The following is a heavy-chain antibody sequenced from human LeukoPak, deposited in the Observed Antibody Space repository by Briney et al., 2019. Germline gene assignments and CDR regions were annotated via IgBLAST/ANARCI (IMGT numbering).Heavy chain of an antibody. CDR3: ARKVVVVPATKRGWFDP. CDR1: GGSFSGYY. D-gene: IGHD2-2*01. Sequence: TSETLSLTCAVHGGSFSGYYWSWIRQPPGKGLEWIGEINHSGSTNYNPSLKSRVTISVDTSKNQFSLKLSSVTAADTAVYYCARKVVVVPATKRGWFDPWGQGTLVTVSS. V-gene: IGHV4-34*01. J-gene: IGHJ5*02. CDR2: INHSGST.